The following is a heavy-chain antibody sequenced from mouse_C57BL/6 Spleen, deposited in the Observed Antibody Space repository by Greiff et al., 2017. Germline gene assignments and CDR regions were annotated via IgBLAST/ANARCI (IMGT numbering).Heavy chain of an antibody. D-gene: IGHD2-1*01. CDR2: INPYNGGT. Sequence: EVKLQESGPVLVKPGASVKMSCKASGYTFTDYYMNWVKQSHGKSLEWIGVINPYNGGTSYNQKFKGKATLTVDKSSSTAYMELNSLTSEDSAVYYCDRGNLSFDYWGQGTTLTVSS. J-gene: IGHJ2*01. V-gene: IGHV1-19*01. CDR3: DRGNLSFDY. CDR1: GYTFTDYY.